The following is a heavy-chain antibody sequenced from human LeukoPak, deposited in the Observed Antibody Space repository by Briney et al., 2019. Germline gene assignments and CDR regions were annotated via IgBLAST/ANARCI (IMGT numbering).Heavy chain of an antibody. V-gene: IGHV1-3*03. D-gene: IGHD3-22*01. CDR3: ARDYDSSEGAFDI. J-gene: IGHJ3*02. CDR1: GGTFSSYA. CDR2: INAGNGNT. Sequence: ASVKVSCKASGGTFSSYAISWVRQAPGQGLEWMGWINAGNGNTKYSQEFQGRVTITRDTSASTAYMELSSLRSEDMAVYYCARDYDSSEGAFDIWGQGTMVTVSS.